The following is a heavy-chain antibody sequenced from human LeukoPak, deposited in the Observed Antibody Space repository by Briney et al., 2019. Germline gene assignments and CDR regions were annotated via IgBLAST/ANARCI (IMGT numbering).Heavy chain of an antibody. CDR1: GYTFTSYG. CDR3: ARVGYQRLYGMDV. V-gene: IGHV1-18*01. Sequence: ASVRVSCKASGYTFTSYGISWVRQAPGQGLEWMGWISAYNGNTNYAQKLQGRVTMTTDTSTSTVYMELRSLRSDDTAVYYCARVGYQRLYGMDVWGQGTTVTVSS. CDR2: ISAYNGNT. J-gene: IGHJ6*02. D-gene: IGHD3-16*02.